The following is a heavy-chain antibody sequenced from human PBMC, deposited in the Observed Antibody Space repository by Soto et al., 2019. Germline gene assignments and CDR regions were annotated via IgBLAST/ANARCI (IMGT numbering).Heavy chain of an antibody. Sequence: EVQLVESGGGLVQPGGSLRLSCAASGFTFSSYEMNWVRQAPGKGLEWVSYISSSGSTIYYADSVKGRFTISRDNAKNSLYLQMNSLRAEDTAVYYCARDRQYYYDSSGYYYDYWGQGTLVTVSS. J-gene: IGHJ4*02. V-gene: IGHV3-48*03. D-gene: IGHD3-22*01. CDR3: ARDRQYYYDSSGYYYDY. CDR2: ISSSGSTI. CDR1: GFTFSSYE.